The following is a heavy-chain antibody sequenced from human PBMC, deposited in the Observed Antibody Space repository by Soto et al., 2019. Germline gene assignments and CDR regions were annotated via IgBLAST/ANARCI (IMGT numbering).Heavy chain of an antibody. V-gene: IGHV3-30-3*01. J-gene: IGHJ6*02. CDR2: ISYDGSNK. CDR1: GFTFSSYA. D-gene: IGHD5-12*01. CDR3: ARDIEDMATISYYGMDV. Sequence: GGSLRLSCAASGFTFSSYAMHWVRQAPGKGLEWVAVISYDGSNKYYADSVKGRFTISRDNSKNTLYLQMNSLRAEDTAVYYCARDIEDMATISYYGMDVWGQGTTVTVSS.